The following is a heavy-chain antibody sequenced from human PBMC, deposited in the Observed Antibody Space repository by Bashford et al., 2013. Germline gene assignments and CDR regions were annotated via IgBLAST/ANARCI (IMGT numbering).Heavy chain of an antibody. Sequence: VASVKVSCKASGGTLSNYPLSWVRQTPGQGLEWMGGLIPFFGVARYSQKFQGRVTIMADESTNTGYMDLTSLKSEDTAVYYCATGGETFFYDSSGYSGFDHWGQGTLVTVSS. CDR2: LIPFFGVA. J-gene: IGHJ4*02. CDR3: ATGGETFFYDSSGYSGFDH. CDR1: GGTLSNYP. V-gene: IGHV1-69*13. D-gene: IGHD3-22*01.